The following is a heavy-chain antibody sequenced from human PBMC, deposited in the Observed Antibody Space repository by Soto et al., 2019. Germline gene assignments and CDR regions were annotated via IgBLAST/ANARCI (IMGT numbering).Heavy chain of an antibody. Sequence: EVQLLESGGGLLQPGGSLSPSWAASGFTFSTYAMSWVRQAPGKGLEGVSTIDNSGGITYYADSVKGRFTISRDNSKNTLYLQMNSLRAEDTAVYYCAKGGYNYGFLFDCWGQGTLVTVSS. D-gene: IGHD5-18*01. CDR3: AKGGYNYGFLFDC. V-gene: IGHV3-23*05. CDR2: IDNSGGIT. J-gene: IGHJ4*02. CDR1: GFTFSTYA.